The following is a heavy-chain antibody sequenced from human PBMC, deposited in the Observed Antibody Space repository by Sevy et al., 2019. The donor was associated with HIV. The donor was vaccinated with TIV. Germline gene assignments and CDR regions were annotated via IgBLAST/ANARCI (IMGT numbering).Heavy chain of an antibody. V-gene: IGHV1-18*04. Sequence: ASVKVSCKASGYTFTSYGISWVRQAPGQGLEWMGWISAYNGNTNYAQKLQGRVTMTTDTSTSTAYMELRSLRSDDTAVYYCAREGGPGIAVAGTVAFDTWGQGTMVTVSS. CDR2: ISAYNGNT. J-gene: IGHJ3*02. CDR1: GYTFTSYG. D-gene: IGHD6-19*01. CDR3: AREGGPGIAVAGTVAFDT.